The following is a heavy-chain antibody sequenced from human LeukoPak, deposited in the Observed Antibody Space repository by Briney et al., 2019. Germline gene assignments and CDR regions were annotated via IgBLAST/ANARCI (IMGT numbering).Heavy chain of an antibody. Sequence: SETLSLTCTVSGGSISSYYWSWIRQPPGKGLEWIGYIYYSGSTNYNPSLKSRVTISVDTSKNQFSLKLSSVTAADTAVYYCARDGPLYYDFWSGYNYWGQGTLVTVSS. J-gene: IGHJ4*02. CDR3: ARDGPLYYDFWSGYNY. CDR2: IYYSGST. CDR1: GGSISSYY. V-gene: IGHV4-59*12. D-gene: IGHD3-3*01.